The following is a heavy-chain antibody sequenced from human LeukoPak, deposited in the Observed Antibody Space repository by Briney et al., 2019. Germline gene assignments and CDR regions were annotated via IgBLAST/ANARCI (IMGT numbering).Heavy chain of an antibody. J-gene: IGHJ6*03. V-gene: IGHV4-59*01. CDR3: ARWRSSMVRGYYYYYMDV. D-gene: IGHD3-10*01. CDR2: IYYSGST. CDR1: GGSISSYY. Sequence: SETLSLTCTVSGGSISSYYWSWNRQPPGKVLEWIGYIYYSGSTNYNPSLKSRVTISVDTSKNQFSLKLSSVTAADTAVYYCARWRSSMVRGYYYYYMDVWGKGTTVTISS.